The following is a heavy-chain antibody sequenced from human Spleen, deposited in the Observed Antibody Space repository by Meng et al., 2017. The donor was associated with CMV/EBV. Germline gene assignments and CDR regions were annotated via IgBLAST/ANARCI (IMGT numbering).Heavy chain of an antibody. Sequence: GGSLRLSCTASGFTFTDYYINWVRQAPGKGLEWVSHISPSGSTIYYADSVKGRFTISRDNVKNSLYLQMNSLRAEDTAVYYCARESDYDFWSGYGVDYGMDVWGQGTSVTVSS. D-gene: IGHD3-3*01. V-gene: IGHV3-11*01. CDR2: ISPSGSTI. CDR1: GFTFTDYY. CDR3: ARESDYDFWSGYGVDYGMDV. J-gene: IGHJ6*02.